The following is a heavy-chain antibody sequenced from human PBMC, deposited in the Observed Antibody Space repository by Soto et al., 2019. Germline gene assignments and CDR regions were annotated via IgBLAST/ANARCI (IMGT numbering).Heavy chain of an antibody. CDR2: INHSGST. CDR1: GGSFSGYY. Sequence: QVQLQQWGAGLLKPSETLSLTCAVYGGSFSGYYWSWIRQPPGKGLEWIGEINHSGSTNYNPSLMGRVTIPVDTYKNQFALKLSSVTAADTAVYYCARQGFGERQFDYGGQGTLVTVSS. CDR3: ARQGFGERQFDY. V-gene: IGHV4-34*01. D-gene: IGHD3-10*01. J-gene: IGHJ4*02.